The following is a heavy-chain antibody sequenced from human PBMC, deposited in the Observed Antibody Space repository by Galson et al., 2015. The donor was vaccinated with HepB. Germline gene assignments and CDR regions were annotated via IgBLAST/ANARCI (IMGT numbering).Heavy chain of an antibody. J-gene: IGHJ4*02. CDR1: GYPFTKYG. Sequence: VKVSCKASGYPFTKYGIYWVRQAPGQGPEWMGWINTNTGSPTYAQGFTGRFVFSLDTISVDASKNQFSLKLSSVTAADTAVYYCARGSGYCSITSCYPSEWGQGTLVTVSS. D-gene: IGHD2-2*01. CDR2: INTNTGSP. CDR3: ARGSGYCSITSCYPSE. V-gene: IGHV7-4-1*02.